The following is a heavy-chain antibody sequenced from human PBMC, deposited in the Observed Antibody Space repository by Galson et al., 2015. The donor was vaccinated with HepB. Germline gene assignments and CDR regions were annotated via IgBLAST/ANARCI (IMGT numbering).Heavy chain of an antibody. Sequence: SLRLSCAASGFTVSSNYMSWVRQAPGKGLEWVSVIYSGGSTYYADSVKGRFTISRDNSKNTLYLQMNSLRAEDTAVYYCAKAAYCSSTSCYLLDYWGQGTLVTVSS. J-gene: IGHJ4*02. CDR3: AKAAYCSSTSCYLLDY. CDR1: GFTVSSNY. D-gene: IGHD2-2*01. CDR2: IYSGGST. V-gene: IGHV3-66*01.